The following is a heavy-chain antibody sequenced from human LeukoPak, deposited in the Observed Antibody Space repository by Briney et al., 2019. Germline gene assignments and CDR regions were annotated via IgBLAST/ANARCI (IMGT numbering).Heavy chain of an antibody. D-gene: IGHD6-19*01. CDR1: EFSVGSNY. Sequence: GGSLRLSCAASEFSVGSNYMTWVRQAPGKGLEWVSLIYSGGSTYYADSVKGRFTISRDNSKNTLYLQMNSLRAEDTAVYYCARETRGWYFDYYYYYMDVWGKGTTVTISS. CDR3: ARETRGWYFDYYYYYMDV. J-gene: IGHJ6*03. CDR2: IYSGGST. V-gene: IGHV3-53*01.